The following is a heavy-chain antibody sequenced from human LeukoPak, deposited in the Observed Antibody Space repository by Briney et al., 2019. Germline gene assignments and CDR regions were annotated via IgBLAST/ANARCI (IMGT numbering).Heavy chain of an antibody. D-gene: IGHD5-12*01. CDR3: VKDSVRGYSGYGNDGFEI. CDR1: GFTFSTYP. Sequence: GGSLRLSCAASGFTFSTYPISWVRRAPGKGLEWVSAISGGGSNTYYADSVKGRFTISRDNSKDTLYLQMNSLRAEDTAVYYCVKDSVRGYSGYGNDGFEIWGQGTMVTVSS. V-gene: IGHV3-23*01. J-gene: IGHJ3*02. CDR2: ISGGGSNT.